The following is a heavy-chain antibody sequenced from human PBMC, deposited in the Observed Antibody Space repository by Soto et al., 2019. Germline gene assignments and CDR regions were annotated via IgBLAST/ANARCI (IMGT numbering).Heavy chain of an antibody. Sequence: SETLSLTCTVSGGSISSGGYYCSWICQHPGKGLDWVGYIYYSSSTYYNPSLKSRVTRSADTSKNQFSPKLSSVIAADTAVYYCARVLEWLPKGFDPWGQGTLVTVFS. CDR2: IYYSSST. D-gene: IGHD3-3*01. J-gene: IGHJ5*02. CDR1: GGSISSGGYY. V-gene: IGHV4-31*03. CDR3: ARVLEWLPKGFDP.